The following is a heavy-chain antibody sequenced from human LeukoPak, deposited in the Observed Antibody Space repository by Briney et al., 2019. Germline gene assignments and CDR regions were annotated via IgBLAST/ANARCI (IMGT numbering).Heavy chain of an antibody. CDR3: ARARGSGYSNFYYYYYYMDV. V-gene: IGHV3-20*04. CDR2: INWNGGST. CDR1: GFTFDDYG. Sequence: SGGSLRLSCAASGFTFDDYGMSWVRQAPGKGLEWVSGINWNGGSTGYADSVKGRFTISRDNAKNSLYLQMNSLRAEDTALYYCARARGSGYSNFYYYYYYMDVWGKGTTVTVSS. J-gene: IGHJ6*03. D-gene: IGHD5-12*01.